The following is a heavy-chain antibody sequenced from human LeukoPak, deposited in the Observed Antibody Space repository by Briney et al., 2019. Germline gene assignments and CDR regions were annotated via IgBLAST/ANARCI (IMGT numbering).Heavy chain of an antibody. CDR1: GFSFSDYY. CDR3: STLRTYLYSGHDVIDA. V-gene: IGHV3-11*01. D-gene: IGHD5-12*01. CDR2: ITTNGTTI. Sequence: PGGSLRLSCTASGFSFSDYYMSWIRQAPGKGPECISQITTNGTTIYYADSVKGRFTISRDNAKNTLSLQMNSLRVADTAVYYCSTLRTYLYSGHDVIDA. J-gene: IGHJ3*01.